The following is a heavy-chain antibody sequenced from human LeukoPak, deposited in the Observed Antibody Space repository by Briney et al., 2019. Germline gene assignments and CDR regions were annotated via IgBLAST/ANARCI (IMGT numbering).Heavy chain of an antibody. CDR1: GFTFDDYG. Sequence: PGGSLRLSCAASGFTFDDYGMSWVRQAPGKGLEWVSGINWNGGSTGYADSVKGRFTISRDNAKNSLYLQMNSLRAEDTALYYCARGGSSWGANYDAFDIWGQGTMVTVSS. D-gene: IGHD6-13*01. CDR2: INWNGGST. V-gene: IGHV3-20*04. J-gene: IGHJ3*02. CDR3: ARGGSSWGANYDAFDI.